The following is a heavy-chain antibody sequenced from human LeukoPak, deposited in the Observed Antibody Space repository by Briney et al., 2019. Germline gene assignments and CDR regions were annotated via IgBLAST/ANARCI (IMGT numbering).Heavy chain of an antibody. CDR3: ARECSGGSCYFNYYGMDV. CDR1: GFTSSSYE. J-gene: IGHJ6*04. D-gene: IGHD2-15*01. CDR2: ISSSGSTI. Sequence: GGSLRLSCAASGFTSSSYEMNWVRQAPGKGLEWVSYISSSGSTIYYADSVKGRFTISRDNAKNSLYLQMNSLRAEDTAVYYCARECSGGSCYFNYYGMDVWGKGTTVTVSS. V-gene: IGHV3-48*03.